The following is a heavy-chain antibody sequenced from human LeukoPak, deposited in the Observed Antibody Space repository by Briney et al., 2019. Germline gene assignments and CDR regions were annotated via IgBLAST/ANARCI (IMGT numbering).Heavy chain of an antibody. V-gene: IGHV3-48*03. D-gene: IGHD1-7*01. Sequence: GGSLRLSCAASGFTFRSYEMNWVRQAPGKGLGWVSYISSSGSTMYYGDSVKGRFTISRDNAKNSLFLQMNSLTADDTAVYYCARGTRDAFDIWGQGTLATVSS. J-gene: IGHJ3*02. CDR3: ARGTRDAFDI. CDR1: GFTFRSYE. CDR2: ISSSGSTM.